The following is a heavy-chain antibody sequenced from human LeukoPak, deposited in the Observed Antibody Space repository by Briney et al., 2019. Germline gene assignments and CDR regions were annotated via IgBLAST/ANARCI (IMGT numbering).Heavy chain of an antibody. D-gene: IGHD2-21*02. Sequence: ASVKVSCKASGYTFTSYDINWVRQATGQGLEWMGWMNPNSGNTGYAQKFQGRVTMTRNTSISTAYMELSSLRSEDTAVYYCARGVRIVVVTAIHYYFDYWGQGTLVTVSS. CDR1: GYTFTSYD. CDR2: MNPNSGNT. CDR3: ARGVRIVVVTAIHYYFDY. J-gene: IGHJ4*02. V-gene: IGHV1-8*01.